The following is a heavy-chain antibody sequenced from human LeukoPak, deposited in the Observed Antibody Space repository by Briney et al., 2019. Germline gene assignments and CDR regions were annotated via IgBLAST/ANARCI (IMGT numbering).Heavy chain of an antibody. CDR1: GASFNDYY. J-gene: IGHJ5*02. Sequence: PSKTLSLTCAVYGASFNDYYWSWIRHSPTKGREWIGEVNHSGSAKYNPSLRSRVTISADKSKKHFFLRLSPVAAADSGVYYCARERASNNHDNWFDPWGQGALVTVSS. V-gene: IGHV4-34*01. CDR3: ARERASNNHDNWFDP. CDR2: VNHSGSA.